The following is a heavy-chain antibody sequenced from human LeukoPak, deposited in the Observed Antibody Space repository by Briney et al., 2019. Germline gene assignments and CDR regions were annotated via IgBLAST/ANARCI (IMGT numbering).Heavy chain of an antibody. Sequence: ALVKVSCKASGYTFTSYGISWVRQAPGQGLEWMGWISAYNGNTNYAQKLQGRVTMTTDTSTSTAYMGLRSLRSDDTAVYYCARDITRYNWFDPWGQGTLVTVSS. CDR3: ARDITRYNWFDP. CDR1: GYTFTSYG. CDR2: ISAYNGNT. D-gene: IGHD1-20*01. J-gene: IGHJ5*02. V-gene: IGHV1-18*01.